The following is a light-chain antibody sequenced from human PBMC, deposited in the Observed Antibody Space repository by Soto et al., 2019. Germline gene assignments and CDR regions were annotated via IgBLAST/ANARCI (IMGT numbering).Light chain of an antibody. CDR3: QSYDSSLTGHYV. J-gene: IGLJ1*01. CDR1: SANIGAGFD. V-gene: IGLV1-40*01. Sequence: QSVLTQPPSVSGAPGQTVTISCTGSSANIGAGFDVHWYQQLPGTAPKLLIYGNINRPSGVPDQFSASKSGTSASLAIIGLQAEDEADYYCQSYDSSLTGHYVFGTGTKVTVL. CDR2: GNI.